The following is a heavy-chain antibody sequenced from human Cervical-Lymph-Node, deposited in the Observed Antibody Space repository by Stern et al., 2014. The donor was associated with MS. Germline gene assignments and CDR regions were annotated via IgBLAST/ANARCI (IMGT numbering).Heavy chain of an antibody. Sequence: VQLVQSGSEVKKPGASVKVSCKASEYTHNNYLIHWVRQAPGQRPDWIGVINPSGATNYAQKVQDRVTMTTDASTSTFYMELSRLRSEDMAVYYCAVRYCSGGRCYSVPDVWGQGTTVIVSS. CDR3: AVRYCSGGRCYSVPDV. CDR1: EYTHNNYL. CDR2: INPSGAT. J-gene: IGHJ6*02. D-gene: IGHD2-15*01. V-gene: IGHV1-46*02.